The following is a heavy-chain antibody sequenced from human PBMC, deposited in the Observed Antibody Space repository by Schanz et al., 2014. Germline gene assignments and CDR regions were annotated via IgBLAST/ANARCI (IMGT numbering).Heavy chain of an antibody. Sequence: QVRLVQSGAELKMPGASVKVSCKASGYNLTTYGISWVRQAPGQGLEWMGWINPTTGNPGYAQGFTGRFVFSFDTSVSTAYLQISGLKAEDTAVYYCARARYGLDVWGQGTTVTVSS. CDR3: ARARYGLDV. CDR2: INPTTGNP. CDR1: GYNLTTYG. J-gene: IGHJ6*02. V-gene: IGHV7-4-1*02.